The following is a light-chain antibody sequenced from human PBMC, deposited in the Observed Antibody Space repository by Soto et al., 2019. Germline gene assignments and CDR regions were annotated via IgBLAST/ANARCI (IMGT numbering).Light chain of an antibody. CDR3: QQSYSTPDT. V-gene: IGKV1-39*01. CDR1: QSISSY. J-gene: IGKJ2*01. Sequence: DIQMTQSPPSLSAAVGDRVTITCRASQSISSYLNWYQQKPGKAPKLLIYAASSLQSGVPSRFSGSGSGTDFTLTISSLQPEDFATYYWQQSYSTPDTFGQGTKLESK. CDR2: AAS.